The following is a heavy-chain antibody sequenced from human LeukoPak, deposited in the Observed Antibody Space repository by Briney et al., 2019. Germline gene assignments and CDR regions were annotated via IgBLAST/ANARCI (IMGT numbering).Heavy chain of an antibody. CDR2: ISWNSGSI. CDR1: GFTFDDYA. D-gene: IGHD6-13*01. J-gene: IGHJ4*02. CDR3: AKHSSSWADFDY. Sequence: PGGSLRLSCAASGFTFDDYAMHWVRQAPGKGLEWVSGISWNSGSIGYADSVKGRFTISRDNSKNTLYLQMNSLRAEDTAVYYCAKHSSSWADFDYWGQGTLVTVSS. V-gene: IGHV3-9*01.